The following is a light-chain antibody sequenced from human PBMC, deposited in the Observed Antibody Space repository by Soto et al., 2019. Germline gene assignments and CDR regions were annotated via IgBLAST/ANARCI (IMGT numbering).Light chain of an antibody. CDR1: QSINGW. V-gene: IGKV1-5*03. CDR3: QQYDTYWT. Sequence: DIQMTQSPSTLSASVGDRVIITCRASQSINGWLAWYQQKPGKAPKLLIYKASTLESGVPSRFSGSGSGTEFTLTISSLQPDDFATYYCQQYDTYWTFGQGTKVDIK. J-gene: IGKJ1*01. CDR2: KAS.